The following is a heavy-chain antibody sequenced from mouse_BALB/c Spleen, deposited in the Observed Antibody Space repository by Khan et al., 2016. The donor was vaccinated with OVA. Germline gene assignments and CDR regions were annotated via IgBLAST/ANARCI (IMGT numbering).Heavy chain of an antibody. J-gene: IGHJ3*01. CDR2: IYWDDDK. CDR3: ARRPRGVYSDYLFAY. D-gene: IGHD2-4*01. Sequence: QVTLKESGPGILQPSQTLSLTCSFSGFSLSASGVSVSWIRQPSGKGLEWLAHIYWDDDKRYNPSLKSQLTISKDTSRNQVFLKITSVDTADTATYYCARRPRGVYSDYLFAYWGQGTLVTVSA. CDR1: GFSLSASGVS. V-gene: IGHV8-12*01.